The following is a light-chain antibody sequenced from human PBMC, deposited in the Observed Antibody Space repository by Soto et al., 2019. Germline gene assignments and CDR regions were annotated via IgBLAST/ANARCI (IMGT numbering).Light chain of an antibody. CDR1: QDITNC. CDR3: HNLPPRT. J-gene: IGKJ4*01. V-gene: IGKV1-33*01. CDR2: DAS. Sequence: EIQMTQSPSSVSASIGDRVTITCQARQDITNCLNWGPQKPGKAPNLLIYDASSLETEVPSRFSGSESRTEFTCPISSLQPEDSSTDKYHNLPPRTFGGGNKVEI.